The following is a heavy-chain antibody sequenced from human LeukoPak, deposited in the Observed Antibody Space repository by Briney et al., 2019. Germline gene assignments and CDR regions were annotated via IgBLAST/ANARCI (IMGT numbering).Heavy chain of an antibody. CDR2: IYYSGST. V-gene: IGHV4-31*03. D-gene: IGHD3-10*01. CDR1: GGSISSSGYY. Sequence: PSQTLSLTCTVSGGSISSSGYYWRWLRQPPGKGLEWIGYIYYSGSTFYNPSLKSRVTISIDTSKNQFSLNLSSVTAADTAVYYCARDLGSSHVDYWGQGTLVTVSS. CDR3: ARDLGSSHVDY. J-gene: IGHJ4*02.